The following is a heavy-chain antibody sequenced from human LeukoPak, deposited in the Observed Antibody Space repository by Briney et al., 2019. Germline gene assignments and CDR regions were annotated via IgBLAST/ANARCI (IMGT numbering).Heavy chain of an antibody. CDR2: ISYDGSNK. V-gene: IGHV3-30-3*01. D-gene: IGHD6-19*01. Sequence: GGSLRLSCAASGFTFSSYAMHWVRQAPGKGLEWVAVISYDGSNKYYADSVKGRFTISRDNSKNTLYLQMNSLRAEDTAVYYCARDRSPGSSGSFGYWGQGTLVTVSS. J-gene: IGHJ4*02. CDR3: ARDRSPGSSGSFGY. CDR1: GFTFSSYA.